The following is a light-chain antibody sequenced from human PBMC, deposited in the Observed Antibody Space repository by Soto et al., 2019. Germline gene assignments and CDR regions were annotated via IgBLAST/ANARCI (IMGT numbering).Light chain of an antibody. CDR1: QSINSW. CDR2: KAS. J-gene: IGKJ1*01. V-gene: IGKV1-5*03. Sequence: DIQMTQSPSTLSASVGDRVTITSRASQSINSWLAWYQQKPGKAPKVLIYKASSLESGVPSRFGGSGSGAEFTLTISSLQPGDFATYYCQQYESYPWTFGQGTKVEIK. CDR3: QQYESYPWT.